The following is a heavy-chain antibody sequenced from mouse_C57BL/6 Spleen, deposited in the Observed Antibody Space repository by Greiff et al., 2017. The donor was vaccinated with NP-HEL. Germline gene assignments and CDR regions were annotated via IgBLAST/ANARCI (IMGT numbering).Heavy chain of an antibody. V-gene: IGHV7-1*01. D-gene: IGHD2-3*01. Sequence: EVQVVESGGGLVQSGRSLRLSCATSGFTFSDFYMEWVRQAPGKGLEWIAASRNKANDYTTEYSASVKGRFIVSRDTSQSILYLQMNALRAEDTAIYYCARDAPYDGYYIAMDYWGQGTSVTVSS. CDR1: GFTFSDFY. J-gene: IGHJ4*01. CDR2: SRNKANDYTT. CDR3: ARDAPYDGYYIAMDY.